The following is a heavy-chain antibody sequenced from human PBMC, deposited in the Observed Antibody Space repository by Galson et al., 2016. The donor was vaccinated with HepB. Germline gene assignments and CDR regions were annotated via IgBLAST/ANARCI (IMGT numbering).Heavy chain of an antibody. V-gene: IGHV4-4*02. CDR2: IFHSGRV. J-gene: IGHJ4*02. CDR3: ARHYWGGPSDY. D-gene: IGHD3-16*01. CDR1: GASITSSDW. Sequence: SETLSLTCAVSGASITSSDWWSWVRQPPGQGLEWIGQIFHSGRVNYTPSLASRVTISIDTSKNHCSLRLTSVTDADTALYYCARHYWGGPSDYWGQGTPVIVSS.